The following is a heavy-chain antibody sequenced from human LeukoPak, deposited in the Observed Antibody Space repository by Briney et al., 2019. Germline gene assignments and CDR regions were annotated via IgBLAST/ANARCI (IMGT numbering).Heavy chain of an antibody. CDR2: IGTAGDT. J-gene: IGHJ4*02. V-gene: IGHV3-13*01. Sequence: GSLRLSCAASGFTFKSYDMHWVRQVAGRGPEGVSGIGTAGDTYYQGSVKGRFTISRENAKNTLYLQMNNLRAGDMALYYCARGGRGSSWYEKWGQGTLVAVSS. CDR1: GFTFKSYD. D-gene: IGHD6-13*01. CDR3: ARGGRGSSWYEK.